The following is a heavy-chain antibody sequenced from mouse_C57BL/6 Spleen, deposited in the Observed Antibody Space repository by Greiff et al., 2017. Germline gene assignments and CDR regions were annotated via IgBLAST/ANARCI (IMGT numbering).Heavy chain of an antibody. CDR2: MLPGSGST. Sequence: QVQLKQSGAELMKPGASVKLSCKATGYTFTGYWIEWVKQRPGHGLEWIGEMLPGSGSTNYNEKFKGKATFTADTSSNTAYMQLSSRTTEDSSIYYCARGATTVVAKGDFDYWGQGTTLTVSS. D-gene: IGHD1-1*01. V-gene: IGHV1-9*01. CDR1: GYTFTGYW. CDR3: ARGATTVVAKGDFDY. J-gene: IGHJ2*01.